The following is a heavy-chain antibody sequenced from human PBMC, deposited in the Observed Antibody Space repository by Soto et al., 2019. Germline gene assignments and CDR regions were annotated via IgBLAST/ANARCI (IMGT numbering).Heavy chain of an antibody. CDR2: ISTDGSRT. Sequence: EVQLVESGGGIVQPGGSLRLSCSVSGFTFSSHWMHWVRQAPGKGLVWVSRISTDGSRTTYADSVKGRVTIPRDNAKNTLYLDMSSLRAEDTAVYYCARDMLGPRAFDYWGQGTLVTVSS. J-gene: IGHJ4*02. CDR1: GFTFSSHW. CDR3: ARDMLGPRAFDY. D-gene: IGHD3-10*02. V-gene: IGHV3-74*01.